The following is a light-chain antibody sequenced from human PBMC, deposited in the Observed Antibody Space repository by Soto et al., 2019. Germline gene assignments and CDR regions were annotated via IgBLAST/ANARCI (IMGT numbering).Light chain of an antibody. V-gene: IGKV1-5*01. J-gene: IGKJ1*01. CDR2: AAS. CDR1: QTISSW. Sequence: DIQMTQSPSTLSASVGDRVTITCRASQTISSWLAWYQQKPGKAPKLLIYAASTLESGVSSRFSGRGSGTEFTLTISSLQPDDFATYYCQHYNSYSEAFGQGAKVAI. CDR3: QHYNSYSEA.